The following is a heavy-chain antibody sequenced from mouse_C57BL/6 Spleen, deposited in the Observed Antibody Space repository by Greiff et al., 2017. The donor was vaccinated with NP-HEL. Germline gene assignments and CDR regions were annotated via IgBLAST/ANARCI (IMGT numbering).Heavy chain of an antibody. D-gene: IGHD1-1*01. CDR1: GYTFTSYW. CDR3: AREGVYGAWFAD. V-gene: IGHV1-64*01. Sequence: VQLQQPGAELVKPGASVKLSCKASGYTFTSYWMHWVKQRPGQGLEWIGMIHPNSGSTNYNEKFKSKATLTVDKSSSTAYMQLSSLTSEDSAVYYCAREGVYGAWFADWGQGTLVTVSA. CDR2: IHPNSGST. J-gene: IGHJ3*01.